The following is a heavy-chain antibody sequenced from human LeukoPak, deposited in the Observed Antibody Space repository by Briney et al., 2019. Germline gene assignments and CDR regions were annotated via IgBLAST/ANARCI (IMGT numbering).Heavy chain of an antibody. CDR3: AKDSLMATVTYYFDY. CDR1: GLTFSSYA. D-gene: IGHD4-17*01. CDR2: ISGSGGST. J-gene: IGHJ4*02. V-gene: IGHV3-23*01. Sequence: GGSLRLSCAASGLTFSSYAMSWVRQAPGKGLEWVSAISGSGGSTYYADSVKGRFTISRDNSENTLYLQMNSLRAEDTAVYYCAKDSLMATVTYYFDYWGQGTLVTVSS.